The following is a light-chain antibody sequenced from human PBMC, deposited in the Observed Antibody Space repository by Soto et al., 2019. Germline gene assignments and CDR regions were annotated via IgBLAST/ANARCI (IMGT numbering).Light chain of an antibody. V-gene: IGKV1-33*01. CDR1: QGIGNY. CDR2: EAS. Sequence: DIQMTQSPSSLSASVGDRVTITCQASQGIGNYLTWSQQKPGKAPKLLIYEASNLETGVPSRFSGIGSGTDFTFTINSLQPEDIATYYWQQYDDLPFTFGGGTKVEI. J-gene: IGKJ4*01. CDR3: QQYDDLPFT.